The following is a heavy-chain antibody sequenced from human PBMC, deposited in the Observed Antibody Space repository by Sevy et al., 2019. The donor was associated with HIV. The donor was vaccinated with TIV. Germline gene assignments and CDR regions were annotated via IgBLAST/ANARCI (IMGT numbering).Heavy chain of an antibody. CDR2: ISSSSSYI. J-gene: IGHJ5*02. Sequence: GVSLRLSCAASGFTFSSYSMNWVRQAPGMGLEWVSSISSSSSYIYYADSVKGRFTISRDNAKNSLYLQMNSLRAEDTAVYYCARGGIAVATNWFDPWGQRTLVTVSS. CDR1: GFTFSSYS. CDR3: ARGGIAVATNWFDP. D-gene: IGHD6-19*01. V-gene: IGHV3-21*01.